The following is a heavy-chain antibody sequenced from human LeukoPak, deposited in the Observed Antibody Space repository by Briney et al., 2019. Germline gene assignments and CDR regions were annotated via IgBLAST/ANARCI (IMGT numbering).Heavy chain of an antibody. J-gene: IGHJ4*02. CDR1: GFTFSSYV. D-gene: IGHD5-18*01. Sequence: PGGSLRLSCAASGFTFSSYVMSWVRQAPGKGLEWVSAISGSGGSTYYADSVKGRFTISRDNSKNTLYLQMNSLRAEDTAVYYCAKVRTKYSYGPSFDYWGQGTLVTVSS. V-gene: IGHV3-23*01. CDR3: AKVRTKYSYGPSFDY. CDR2: ISGSGGST.